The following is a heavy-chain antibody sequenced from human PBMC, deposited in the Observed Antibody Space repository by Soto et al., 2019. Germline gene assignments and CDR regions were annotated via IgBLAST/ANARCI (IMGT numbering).Heavy chain of an antibody. CDR2: INPASGST. Sequence: QVQLVQSGAEVKKPGASVKLSCRTSGYTFTHYYIHWVRQAPGQGLEWLAIINPASGSTNYAQDFQSRVTLTMDTSTTTVYMELSGLRAEDTAIFYCARDLEAGDHWGQGTLVTVSS. CDR3: ARDLEAGDH. CDR1: GYTFTHYY. J-gene: IGHJ4*02. D-gene: IGHD6-13*01. V-gene: IGHV1-46*01.